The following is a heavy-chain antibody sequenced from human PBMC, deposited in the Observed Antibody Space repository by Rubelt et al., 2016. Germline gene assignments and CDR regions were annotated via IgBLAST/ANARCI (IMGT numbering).Heavy chain of an antibody. J-gene: IGHJ4*02. V-gene: IGHV4-39*07. D-gene: IGHD3-22*01. CDR2: IYHSGST. CDR1: GGSISSSSYY. Sequence: QLQLQESGPGLVKPSETLSLTCTVSGGSISSSSYYWGWIRQPPGKGLEWIGEIYHSGSTNYNPSLKSRVTMSVDKSNNTFSLKLSSVTAADTAIYYCARVYYDTGGYYYLDYWGQGTLVTVSS. CDR3: ARVYYDTGGYYYLDY.